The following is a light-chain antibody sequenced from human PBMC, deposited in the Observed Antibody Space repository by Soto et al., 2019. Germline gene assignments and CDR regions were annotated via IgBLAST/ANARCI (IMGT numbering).Light chain of an antibody. J-gene: IGLJ2*01. V-gene: IGLV1-40*01. CDR2: GNN. CDR1: SSNIGADYD. Sequence: QSVLRQPPSVSGAPGQRVTISCTGRSSNIGADYDVHWYQHLPGTAPKLLIYGNNNRPSGVPDRFSGSKSGTSASLAITGLQAEDEADYYCQSYDSSLSGSVVFGGGTKLTVL. CDR3: QSYDSSLSGSVV.